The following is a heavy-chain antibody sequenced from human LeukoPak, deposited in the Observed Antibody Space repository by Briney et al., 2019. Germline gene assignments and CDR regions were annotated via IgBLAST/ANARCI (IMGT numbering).Heavy chain of an antibody. CDR3: ARSSGHDFDY. Sequence: KPSETLSLTCTVSSGSLSSFYWNWIRQPAGKGLGWVGRIYPSGSTDYNASLKSRVTMSVDTSKKQFSLKLNSVTAADTAVYYCARSSGHDFDYWGQGILVTVSS. J-gene: IGHJ4*02. CDR1: SGSLSSFY. D-gene: IGHD5-12*01. CDR2: IYPSGST. V-gene: IGHV4-4*07.